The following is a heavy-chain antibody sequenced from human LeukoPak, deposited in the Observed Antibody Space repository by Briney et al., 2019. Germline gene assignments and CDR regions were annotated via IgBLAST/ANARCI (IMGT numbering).Heavy chain of an antibody. CDR2: INPNSGGT. Sequence: GASVKVSCKASGGTFSSYAISWVRQAPGQGLEWMGWINPNSGGTNYAQKFQGRVTMTRDASISTAYMELSRLRSDDTAVYYRARGGYGGSGYRSTTNDAFDIWGQGTMVTGSS. CDR3: ARGGYGGSGYRSTTNDAFDI. J-gene: IGHJ3*02. V-gene: IGHV1-2*02. D-gene: IGHD3-22*01. CDR1: GGTFSSYA.